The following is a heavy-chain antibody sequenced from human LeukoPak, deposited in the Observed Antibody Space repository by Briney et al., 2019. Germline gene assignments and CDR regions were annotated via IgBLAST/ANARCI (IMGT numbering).Heavy chain of an antibody. J-gene: IGHJ4*02. V-gene: IGHV4-34*01. CDR2: INHSGST. CDR3: AREKRGHGGYEY. Sequence: SETLSLTCAVYGGSFSGYYWSWIRQPPGKGLEWIGEINHSGSTNYNPSLKSRVTISVDTSKNQFSLKLSSVTAADTAVYYCAREKRGHGGYEYWGQGTLVTVSS. D-gene: IGHD5-12*01. CDR1: GGSFSGYY.